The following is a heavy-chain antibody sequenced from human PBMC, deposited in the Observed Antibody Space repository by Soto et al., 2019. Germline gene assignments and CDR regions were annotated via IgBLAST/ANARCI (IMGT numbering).Heavy chain of an antibody. CDR2: IYYSGST. V-gene: IGHV4-59*01. Sequence: TSETLSLTCTVSGGSISSYYWGWIRQPPGKGLEWIGYIYYSGSTNYNPSLKSRVTISVDTSKNQFSLKLSSVTAADTAVYYCARLRRIAVAGYYFDYWGQGTLVTVSS. J-gene: IGHJ4*02. CDR1: GGSISSYY. D-gene: IGHD6-19*01. CDR3: ARLRRIAVAGYYFDY.